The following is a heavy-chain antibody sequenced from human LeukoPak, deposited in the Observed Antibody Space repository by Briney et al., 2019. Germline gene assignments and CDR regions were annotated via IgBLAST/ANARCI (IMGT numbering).Heavy chain of an antibody. CDR2: IIPIFGTA. Sequence: SVKVSCKASGGTFSSYAISWVRQAPGQGLEWMGGIIPIFGTANYAQKFQGRVTITADESTSTAYIELSSLRSEDTAVYYCARYLEYSYYYYYMDVWGKGTTVTVSS. D-gene: IGHD2/OR15-2a*01. CDR1: GGTFSSYA. J-gene: IGHJ6*03. V-gene: IGHV1-69*01. CDR3: ARYLEYSYYYYYMDV.